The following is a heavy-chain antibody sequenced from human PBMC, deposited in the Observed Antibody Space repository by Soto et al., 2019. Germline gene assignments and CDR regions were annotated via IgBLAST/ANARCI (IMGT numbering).Heavy chain of an antibody. J-gene: IGHJ4*02. CDR2: ISYDGIDK. D-gene: IGHD3-22*01. CDR3: ARDYYSDGSGRFDY. V-gene: IGHV3-30-3*01. CDR1: AFTFSSFA. Sequence: QVQLVEPGGGVVQPGGSLRLSCAVSAFTFSSFAMHWVRQAPGKGLEWVAKISYDGIDKEYADSVKGRFTISRDNSKNMLYLQMNSLRAEDTAVYYCARDYYSDGSGRFDYWGQGTLVTVSS.